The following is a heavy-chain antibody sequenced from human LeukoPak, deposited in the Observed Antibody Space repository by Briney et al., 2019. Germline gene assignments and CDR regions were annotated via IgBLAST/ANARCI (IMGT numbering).Heavy chain of an antibody. V-gene: IGHV4-39*01. D-gene: IGHD2-15*01. CDR3: ARQTVAAAGYYFDY. Sequence: PSETLPLTCTVSADSISNINYFWVWNRQPPEKGLEWIASVHYSGNTYYNPSFRSRAAISMDTSKNQFSLRLSSVTAADTAVYYCARQTVAAAGYYFDYWGQGALVTVSS. CDR1: ADSISNINYF. J-gene: IGHJ4*02. CDR2: VHYSGNT.